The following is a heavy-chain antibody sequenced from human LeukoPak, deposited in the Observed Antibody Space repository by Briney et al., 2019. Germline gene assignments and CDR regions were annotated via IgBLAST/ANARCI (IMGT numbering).Heavy chain of an antibody. D-gene: IGHD2-2*01. CDR3: ARLQSVPAAGGWWFDP. V-gene: IGHV4-39*01. J-gene: IGHJ5*02. Sequence: SETLSLTCTVSGGSISSSTYYWGWIRQPPGKGLEWIGSPYYSGSTYNNPSLKSRVTISVDTSKNQFSLKLRSVTAADTAVYYCARLQSVPAAGGWWFDPWGQGTLVTVSS. CDR1: GGSISSSTYY. CDR2: PYYSGST.